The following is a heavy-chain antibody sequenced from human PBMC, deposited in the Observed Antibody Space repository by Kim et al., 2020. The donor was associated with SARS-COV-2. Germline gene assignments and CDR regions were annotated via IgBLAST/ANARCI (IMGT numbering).Heavy chain of an antibody. CDR1: GFTFSSYA. CDR2: ISGSGGST. J-gene: IGHJ6*03. V-gene: IGHV3-23*01. CDR3: AKDRGTGGSYPLYMDV. D-gene: IGHD1-26*01. Sequence: GGSLRLSCAASGFTFSSYAMSWVRQAPGKGLEWVSAISGSGGSTYYADSVKGRFTISRDNSKNTLYLQMNSLRAEDTAVYYCAKDRGTGGSYPLYMDVWGKGTTVTVSS.